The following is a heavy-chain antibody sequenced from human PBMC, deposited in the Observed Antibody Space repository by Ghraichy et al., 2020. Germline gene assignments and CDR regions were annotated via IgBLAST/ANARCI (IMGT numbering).Heavy chain of an antibody. V-gene: IGHV1-46*01. Sequence: ASVKVSCKASGYTFTNYYIHWVRQAPGQGLEWMGIINPSTGSTSYARKFKGRVTMTRDTSTSTIYMEVSSLTSEDTAIYYCSRDPVGGDSTLHSDLYYGMDVWGQGTTVTVSS. CDR2: INPSTGST. J-gene: IGHJ6*02. CDR1: GYTFTNYY. D-gene: IGHD4-23*01. CDR3: SRDPVGGDSTLHSDLYYGMDV.